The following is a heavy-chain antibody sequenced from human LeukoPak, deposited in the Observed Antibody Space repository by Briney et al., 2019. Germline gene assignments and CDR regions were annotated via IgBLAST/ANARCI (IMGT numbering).Heavy chain of an antibody. CDR1: GFTFSDYY. J-gene: IGHJ4*02. CDR3: AREKYSSSSGFDY. CDR2: ISSSGSTI. D-gene: IGHD6-6*01. Sequence: AGGSLRLSCAAPGFTFSDYYMSWIRQAPGKGLEWVSYISSSGSTIYYADSVKGRFTISRDNAKNSLYLQMNSLRAEDTAVYYCAREKYSSSSGFDYWGQGTLVTVSS. V-gene: IGHV3-11*04.